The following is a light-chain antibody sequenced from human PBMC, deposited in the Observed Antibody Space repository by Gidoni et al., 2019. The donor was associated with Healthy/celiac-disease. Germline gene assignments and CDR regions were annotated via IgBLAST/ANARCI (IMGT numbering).Light chain of an antibody. V-gene: IGLV2-14*01. CDR3: SSYTSSSTLNWV. CDR2: EVI. Sequence: QSALTQPASVSGSPGQSITSSCTGTSSDVGGYNYVSWYQQHPGKSPKLMIYEVINRPSGVSNRFSGSKSGNTASLTISGLQAEDEADYYCSSYTSSSTLNWVFGGGTKLTVL. J-gene: IGLJ3*02. CDR1: SSDVGGYNY.